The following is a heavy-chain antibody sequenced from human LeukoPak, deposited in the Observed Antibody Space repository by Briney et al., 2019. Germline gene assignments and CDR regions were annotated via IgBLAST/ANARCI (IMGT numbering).Heavy chain of an antibody. Sequence: GGSLRLSCAASGFTFDDYAMHWVRQAPGKGLEWVSGISWNSGSIGYADSEKGRFTISRDNAKNSLYLQMNSLRAEDTALYYCAKDKARGYSYGQDAFDIWGQGTMVTVSS. CDR1: GFTFDDYA. CDR2: ISWNSGSI. V-gene: IGHV3-9*01. CDR3: AKDKARGYSYGQDAFDI. D-gene: IGHD5-18*01. J-gene: IGHJ3*02.